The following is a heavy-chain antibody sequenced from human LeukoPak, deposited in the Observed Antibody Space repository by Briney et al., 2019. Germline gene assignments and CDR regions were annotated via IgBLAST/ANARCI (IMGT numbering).Heavy chain of an antibody. CDR2: IKQDGSEK. J-gene: IGHJ6*02. Sequence: GGSLRLSCAASGFTFSSYWMRWVRQAPGKGLEWVANIKQDGSEKYYVDSVKGRFTISRDNAKNSLYLQMNSLRAEDTAVYYCARDLAFSPYTFGGATEWDVWGQGTTVTVSS. CDR1: GFTFSSYW. V-gene: IGHV3-7*01. CDR3: ARDLAFSPYTFGGATEWDV. D-gene: IGHD3-16*01.